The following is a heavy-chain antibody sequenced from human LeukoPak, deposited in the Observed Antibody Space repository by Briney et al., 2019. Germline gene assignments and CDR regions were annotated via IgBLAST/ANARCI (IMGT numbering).Heavy chain of an antibody. CDR1: GFTLNTYW. CDR3: TATPWGGAAAIFDY. Sequence: GGSLRLSCAASGFTLNTYWIHWVRHTPQTVLEWVAGISGDGNFKRNADSVRGRLTIFTDNAKSTVSLQVSSLRAEDTAVYYCTATPWGGAAAIFDYWGQGILVTVSS. J-gene: IGHJ4*02. V-gene: IGHV3-74*01. D-gene: IGHD6-25*01. CDR2: ISGDGNFK.